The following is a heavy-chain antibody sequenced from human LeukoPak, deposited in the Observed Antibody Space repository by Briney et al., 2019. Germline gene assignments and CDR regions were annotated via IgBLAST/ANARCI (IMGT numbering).Heavy chain of an antibody. CDR3: AREARGTRAAFDV. Sequence: GGSLRLSCAASGFTFSSYWMSWVRQAPGKGLEWAANIKEDGTHKYYVGSVWGRFTISRDNAKNSLYLQMNSLRAEDTAIYYCAREARGTRAAFDVWGQGTMVTVSS. D-gene: IGHD2-8*01. CDR2: IKEDGTHK. CDR1: GFTFSSYW. J-gene: IGHJ3*01. V-gene: IGHV3-7*01.